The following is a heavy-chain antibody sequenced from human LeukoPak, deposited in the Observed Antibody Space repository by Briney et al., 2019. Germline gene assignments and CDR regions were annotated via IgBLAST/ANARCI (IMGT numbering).Heavy chain of an antibody. CDR2: ISSSSSTI. J-gene: IGHJ6*03. Sequence: PGGSLRLSCAASGFTFDDYGMSWVRQAPGKGLEWVSYISSSSSTIYYADSVKGRFTISRDNAKNSLYLQMNSLRAEDTAVYYCARDPHAAAIRLYYYYMDVWGKGTSVTVSS. D-gene: IGHD2-2*02. CDR1: GFTFDDYG. V-gene: IGHV3-48*01. CDR3: ARDPHAAAIRLYYYYMDV.